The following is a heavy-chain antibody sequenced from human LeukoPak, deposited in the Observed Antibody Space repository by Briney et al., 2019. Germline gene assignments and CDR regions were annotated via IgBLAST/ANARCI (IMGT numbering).Heavy chain of an antibody. CDR1: GGSISSYY. Sequence: PSETLSLTCTVSGGSISSYYWSWIRQPPGKGLEWIGYIYYSGSTNYNPSLKSRVTISVDTSKNQFSLKLSSVTAADTAVYYCARDVWSGYLYYYGMDVWGQGTTVTVSS. CDR3: ARDVWSGYLYYYGMDV. V-gene: IGHV4-59*01. D-gene: IGHD3-3*01. J-gene: IGHJ6*02. CDR2: IYYSGST.